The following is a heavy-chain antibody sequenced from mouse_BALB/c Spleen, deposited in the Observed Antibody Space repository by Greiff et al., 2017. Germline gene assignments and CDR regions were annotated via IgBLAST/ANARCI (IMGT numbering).Heavy chain of an antibody. CDR3: ATQRWRYAMDY. V-gene: IGHV5-17*02. D-gene: IGHD2-3*01. CDR1: GFTFSSFG. CDR2: ISSGSSTI. J-gene: IGHJ4*01. Sequence: DVKLVESGGGLVQPGGSRKLSCAASGFTFSSFGMHWVRQAPEKGLEWVAYISSGSSTIYYADTVKGRFTISRDNPKNTLFLQMTSLRSEDTAMYYCATQRWRYAMDYWGQGTSVTVSS.